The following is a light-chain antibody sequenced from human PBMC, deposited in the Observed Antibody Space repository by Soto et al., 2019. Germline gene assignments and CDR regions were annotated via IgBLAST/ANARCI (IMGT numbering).Light chain of an antibody. CDR3: SAFATSRAYV. CDR1: SSDVGAYNY. J-gene: IGLJ1*01. Sequence: QSVLTQPASVSGSPGQSITISCTGTSSDVGAYNYVSWYQQQSGKAPKLLIHEVSSRPAGVSDRISGSKSGNTASLTISGLQAEDEADYYCSAFATSRAYVFGIGTKVTVL. V-gene: IGLV2-14*01. CDR2: EVS.